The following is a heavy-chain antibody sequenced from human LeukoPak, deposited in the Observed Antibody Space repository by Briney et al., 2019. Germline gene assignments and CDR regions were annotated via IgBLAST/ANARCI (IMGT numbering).Heavy chain of an antibody. J-gene: IGHJ4*02. CDR1: RGTFSSYS. V-gene: IGHV1-69*15. D-gene: IGHD1-26*01. CDR3: ARSDSRSYSAR. CDR2: IIPIFGTA. Sequence: SVKVPCKASRGTFSSYSISWVRQAPAQGREWMGRIIPIFGTANYAQKFQGRVTINADESKSTAYVDLSSQRSEYTAVYYCARSDSRSYSARWGQETLVTVPS.